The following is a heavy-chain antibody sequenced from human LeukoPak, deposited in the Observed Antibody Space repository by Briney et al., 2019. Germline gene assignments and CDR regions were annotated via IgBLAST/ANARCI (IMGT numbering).Heavy chain of an antibody. J-gene: IGHJ4*02. Sequence: PSETLSLTCTVSGGPISSSSYYWGWIRQPPGKGLEWIGSLYYSGSTSYNPSLKSRVTISVDTSKNQFSLKLNSVTAADTAVYYCARRGGNDYWGQGTLVTVSS. CDR1: GGPISSSSYY. CDR3: ARRGGNDY. V-gene: IGHV4-39*01. CDR2: LYYSGST. D-gene: IGHD2-15*01.